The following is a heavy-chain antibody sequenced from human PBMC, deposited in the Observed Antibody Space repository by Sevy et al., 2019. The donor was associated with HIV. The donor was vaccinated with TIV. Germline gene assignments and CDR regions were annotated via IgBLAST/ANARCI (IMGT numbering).Heavy chain of an antibody. D-gene: IGHD6-19*01. Sequence: GGSLRLSCAASGFTFSNYAMSWVRQAPGKGLEWVSSISISGIKTYYAESVKGRFTISRDNSKNTLYLQMNSLRSDETAVYYCAKEWTQLSDWYGELDYWGQGSLVTVSS. CDR2: ISISGIKT. J-gene: IGHJ4*02. V-gene: IGHV3-23*01. CDR1: GFTFSNYA. CDR3: AKEWTQLSDWYGELDY.